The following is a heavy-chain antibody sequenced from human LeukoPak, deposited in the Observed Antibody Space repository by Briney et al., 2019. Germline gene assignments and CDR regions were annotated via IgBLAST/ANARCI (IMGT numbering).Heavy chain of an antibody. CDR3: ARHTGSVWSSFDS. Sequence: SDTLSLTCAVSGYSMISNNWWGWIRQPPGKGLEWIGYIYYTGGTYYNPSLKSRVTMSVDTSKNQFSLKLSSVTALDTAVYYCARHTGSVWSSFDSWGQGTLVTVSS. CDR1: GYSMISNNW. CDR2: IYYTGGT. D-gene: IGHD6-19*01. V-gene: IGHV4-28*01. J-gene: IGHJ4*02.